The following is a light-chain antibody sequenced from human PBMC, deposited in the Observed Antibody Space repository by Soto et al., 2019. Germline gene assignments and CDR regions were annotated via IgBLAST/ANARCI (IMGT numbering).Light chain of an antibody. J-gene: IGKJ3*01. Sequence: EIVLTQSPGTLSLSPGDRATLACRASQSVRSSYLAWYQQKPGQAPRLLIYGASTRATGIPDRFSGSGSGTDFTLTISRLEPEDFAVYYCQQYGSSPRFTFGPGTKVHIK. CDR2: GAS. V-gene: IGKV3-20*01. CDR3: QQYGSSPRFT. CDR1: QSVRSSY.